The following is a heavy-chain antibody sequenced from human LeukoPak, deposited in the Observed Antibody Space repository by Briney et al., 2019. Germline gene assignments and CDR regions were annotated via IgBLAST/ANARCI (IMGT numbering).Heavy chain of an antibody. D-gene: IGHD6-13*01. V-gene: IGHV4-4*07. CDR2: IYTSGST. Sequence: PSETLSLTCTVSGGSISSYYWSWIRQPAGKGLEWIGRIYTSGSTNYNPSLKSRVTMSVDTSKNQFSLKLSSVTAADTAVYYCARGKEHSSSWTAGLLDYWGQGTLVTVSS. J-gene: IGHJ4*02. CDR1: GGSISSYY. CDR3: ARGKEHSSSWTAGLLDY.